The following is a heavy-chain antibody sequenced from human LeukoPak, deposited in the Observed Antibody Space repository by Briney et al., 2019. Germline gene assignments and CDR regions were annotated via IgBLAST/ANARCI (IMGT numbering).Heavy chain of an antibody. J-gene: IGHJ4*02. CDR3: ASDPGCGGDCYFPTSDY. Sequence: ASVKVSCKASGYTCTSYGISWARQAPGQGLEWMGWISAYNGNTNYAQKLQGRVTMTADTSTSTAYMELRSLRSDDTAVYYCASDPGCGGDCYFPTSDYWGQGTLVTVSS. V-gene: IGHV1-18*01. CDR2: ISAYNGNT. CDR1: GYTCTSYG. D-gene: IGHD2-21*02.